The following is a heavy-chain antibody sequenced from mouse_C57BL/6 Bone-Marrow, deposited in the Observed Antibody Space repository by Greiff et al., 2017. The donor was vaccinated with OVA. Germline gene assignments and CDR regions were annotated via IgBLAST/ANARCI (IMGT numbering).Heavy chain of an antibody. CDR3: ARVRRGGMDY. CDR2: IDPSDSYT. J-gene: IGHJ4*01. V-gene: IGHV1-69*01. D-gene: IGHD1-1*02. Sequence: QVQLQQPGAELVMPGASVKLSCKASGYTFTSYWMHWVKQTPGQGLEWIGEIDPSDSYTNYNQKFKGKSTLTVDKSSSTAYMQLSSLTSEDSAVYYCARVRRGGMDYWGQGTSVTVSA. CDR1: GYTFTSYW.